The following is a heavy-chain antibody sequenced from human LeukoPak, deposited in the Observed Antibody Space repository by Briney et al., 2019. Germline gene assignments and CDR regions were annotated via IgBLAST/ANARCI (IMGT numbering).Heavy chain of an antibody. CDR2: VSYDGTDT. D-gene: IGHD2-8*01. V-gene: IGHV3-30*09. CDR1: GFTFSSYA. CDR3: VRVSGFCTNGVCPSFDP. J-gene: IGHJ5*02. Sequence: GGSLRLSSAASGFTFSSYAMHWVRQAPGKGLEWVATVSYDGTDTSYADSVKGRFAIFRDNSKNTLYLQMNSLRTEDTAVYYCVRVSGFCTNGVCPSFDPWGQGTLVTVSS.